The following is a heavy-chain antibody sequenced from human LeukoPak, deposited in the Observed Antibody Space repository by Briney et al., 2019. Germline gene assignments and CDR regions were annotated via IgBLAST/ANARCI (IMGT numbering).Heavy chain of an antibody. CDR1: GFTVSSNY. J-gene: IGHJ4*02. CDR2: IYRGGST. V-gene: IGHV3-66*02. Sequence: AGGSLRLSCAASGFTVSSNYMSWVRQAPGKGLEWVSVIYRGGSTYYADSVKGRFTISRDNSKNTLYLQMNSLRAEDTAVYYCARGSLRGDSSGYPLYYFDYWGQGTLVTVSS. CDR3: ARGSLRGDSSGYPLYYFDY. D-gene: IGHD3-22*01.